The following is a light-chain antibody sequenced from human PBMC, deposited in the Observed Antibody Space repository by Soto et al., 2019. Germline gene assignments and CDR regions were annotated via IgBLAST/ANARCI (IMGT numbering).Light chain of an antibody. CDR3: HHYNNCTQWRT. V-gene: IGKV3-15*01. J-gene: IGKJ1*01. CDR2: GAS. CDR1: QSVSSN. Sequence: EIVMTQSPATLSVSPGERATLSCRASQSVSSNLAWYQQKPGQAPRLLIYGASTRATGIPARFSGSGSGTAVTHTIISLQSEESALYSGHHYNNCTQWRTFGQGTKVEIK.